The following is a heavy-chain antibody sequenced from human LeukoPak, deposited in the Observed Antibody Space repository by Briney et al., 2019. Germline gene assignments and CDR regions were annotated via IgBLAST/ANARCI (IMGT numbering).Heavy chain of an antibody. CDR3: ARDDCGDTCYPGGY. V-gene: IGHV1-3*01. J-gene: IGHJ4*02. D-gene: IGHD2-21*01. CDR1: GYIFTKYV. CDR2: IKAGNGDT. Sequence: ASVKVTCKASGYIFTKYVVHWVRQAPGQRPEWMGWIKAGNGDTKYSQNFQDRLTITRDTSASTVYMELSSLTSEDTALYYCARDDCGDTCYPGGYWGQGTLVTVSS.